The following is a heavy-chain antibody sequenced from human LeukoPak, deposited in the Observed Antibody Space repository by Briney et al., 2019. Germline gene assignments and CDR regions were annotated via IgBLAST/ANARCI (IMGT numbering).Heavy chain of an antibody. V-gene: IGHV1-69*04. D-gene: IGHD1-26*01. J-gene: IGHJ4*02. CDR3: ARVRVGATWYFDY. Sequence: GSSVKVSRTASGGTFSSYAISWVRQAPGQGLEWMGRIIPILGIANYAQKFQGRVTITADKSTSTAYMELSSLRSEDTAVYYCARVRVGATWYFDYWGQGTLVTVSS. CDR1: GGTFSSYA. CDR2: IIPILGIA.